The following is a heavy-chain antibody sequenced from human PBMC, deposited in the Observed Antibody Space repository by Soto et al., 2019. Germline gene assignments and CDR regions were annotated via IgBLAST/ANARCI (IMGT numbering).Heavy chain of an antibody. CDR3: AKVVRADTTSSNFYYYSGMDV. J-gene: IGHJ6*02. Sequence: PGGSLRLSCAASVFSFSTYGMHWVRQAPGKGLEWMAVISNDGSIKYYADSVKGRFTISRDNSKDTLFLQMNSLRGEDTAVYYCAKVVRADTTSSNFYYYSGMDVWGQGTTVTVSS. CDR2: ISNDGSIK. V-gene: IGHV3-30*18. CDR1: VFSFSTYG. D-gene: IGHD6-6*01.